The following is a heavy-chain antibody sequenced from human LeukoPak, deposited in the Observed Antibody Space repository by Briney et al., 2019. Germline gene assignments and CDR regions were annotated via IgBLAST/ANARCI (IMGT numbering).Heavy chain of an antibody. V-gene: IGHV4-4*07. J-gene: IGHJ4*02. D-gene: IGHD4-11*01. CDR3: ARDLRRDYSLDY. Sequence: PSETLSLNCTVSEGSISSYAWSGIWQHAGKGLEWIVRIYTSGSSTYNPSLKCRVTMSVDTSKNQCSLQLSSVTAADTAVYYCARDLRRDYSLDYWGQGTLVTVSS. CDR1: EGSISSYA. CDR2: IYTSGSS.